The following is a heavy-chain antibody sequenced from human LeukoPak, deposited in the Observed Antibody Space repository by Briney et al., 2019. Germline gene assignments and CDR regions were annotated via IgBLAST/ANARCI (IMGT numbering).Heavy chain of an antibody. CDR3: ARHRVVVAATHFRPPAYIDV. Sequence: PSETLSLTCTVSGGYISSSSYYWGWIRQPPRKGMEWSGSIYYSGSTYYNPSLKSRVTISVDTSKNHFSLKPSAVTAAGTAVYYCARHRVVVAATHFRPPAYIDVWAKGTPVTVS. CDR2: IYYSGST. D-gene: IGHD2-15*01. J-gene: IGHJ6*03. CDR1: GGYISSSSYY. V-gene: IGHV4-39*01.